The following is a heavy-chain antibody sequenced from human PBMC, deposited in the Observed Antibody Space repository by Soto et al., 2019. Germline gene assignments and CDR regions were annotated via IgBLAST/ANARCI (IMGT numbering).Heavy chain of an antibody. CDR2: VRRTAYGGTS. CDR3: VRASGNNWSAPLPDY. J-gene: IGHJ4*02. CDR1: GFTFVDYG. Sequence: PGGSLRLSCRTSGFTFVDYGISWFRQAPGKGLEWVGFVRRTAYGGTSDYAASVRGRFTVSRDDSNSIAYLQMNSLKSEDTAIYYCVRASGNNWSAPLPDYWGQGTLVTVSS. V-gene: IGHV3-49*03. D-gene: IGHD1-1*01.